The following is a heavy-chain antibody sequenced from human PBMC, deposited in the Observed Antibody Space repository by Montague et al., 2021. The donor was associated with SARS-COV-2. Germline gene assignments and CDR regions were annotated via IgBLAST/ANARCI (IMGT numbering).Heavy chain of an antibody. V-gene: IGHV4-61*02. CDR3: IRGPASVDS. Sequence: TLSLTCTVSGGSISSGSYYWSWIRQPPGKGLEWIGRVYASGITNYNPSLKSRVTISLDTSKNQFSMRLSSVTAADTALYHCIRGPASVDSWGQGALVTVSS. CDR1: GGSISSGSYY. J-gene: IGHJ5*01. CDR2: VYASGIT.